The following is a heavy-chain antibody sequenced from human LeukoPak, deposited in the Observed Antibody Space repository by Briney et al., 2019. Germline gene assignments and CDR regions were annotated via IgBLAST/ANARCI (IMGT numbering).Heavy chain of an antibody. CDR2: IYPGDSDT. D-gene: IGHD4-17*01. CDR3: ARHNVPVTPDY. V-gene: IGHV5-51*01. Sequence: GESLKISCKGSGYSFTNYWISWVRQMPGKGLEWMGIIYPGDSDTTYSPSFQGQVTISADKSFSTAYLQWSSLKASDTAMYYCARHNVPVTPDYWGQGTLVTVSS. CDR1: GYSFTNYW. J-gene: IGHJ4*02.